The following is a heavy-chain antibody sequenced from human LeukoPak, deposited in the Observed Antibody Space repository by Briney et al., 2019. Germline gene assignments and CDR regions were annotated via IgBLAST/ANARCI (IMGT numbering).Heavy chain of an antibody. CDR2: IYYSGST. CDR3: ARDRSFWFGELNW. J-gene: IGHJ4*02. CDR1: GGSISSSSYY. D-gene: IGHD3-10*01. Sequence: PSETLSLTCTVSGGSISSSSYYWGWIRQPPGKGLEWIGSIYYSGSTYYNPSLKSRVTISVDTSKNQFSLKLSSVTAADTAVYYCARDRSFWFGELNWWGQGTLVTVSS. V-gene: IGHV4-39*07.